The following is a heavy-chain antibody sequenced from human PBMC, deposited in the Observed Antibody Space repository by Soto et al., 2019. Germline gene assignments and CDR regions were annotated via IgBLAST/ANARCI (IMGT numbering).Heavy chain of an antibody. V-gene: IGHV1-3*01. CDR3: ARVAPAYYYGSGSYFETDY. CDR1: GYTFTSYA. Sequence: QVQLVQSGAEVKKPGASVKVSCKASGYTFTSYAMHWVRQAPGQRLEWMGWINAGNGNTKYSQKFQGRVTITRDTSASTAYMELSSLRSEDTAVHYCARVAPAYYYGSGSYFETDYWGQGTLVTVSS. J-gene: IGHJ4*02. CDR2: INAGNGNT. D-gene: IGHD3-10*01.